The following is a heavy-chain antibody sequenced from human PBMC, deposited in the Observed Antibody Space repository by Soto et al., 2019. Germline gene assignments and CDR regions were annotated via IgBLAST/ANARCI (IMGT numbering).Heavy chain of an antibody. CDR3: ASLSITIFGVVTRGMDV. V-gene: IGHV1-69*13. CDR2: IIPIFGTA. Sequence: ASVKVSCKASGGTFSSYAISWVRQAPGQGLEWMGGIIPIFGTANYAQKFQGRVTITADESTSTAYMELSSLRSEDTAVYYCASLSITIFGVVTRGMDVWGQGTTVTVSS. CDR1: GGTFSSYA. D-gene: IGHD3-3*01. J-gene: IGHJ6*02.